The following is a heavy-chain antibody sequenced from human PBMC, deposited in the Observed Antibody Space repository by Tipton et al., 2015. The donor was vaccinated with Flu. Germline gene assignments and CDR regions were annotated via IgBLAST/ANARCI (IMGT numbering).Heavy chain of an antibody. V-gene: IGHV3-7*01. D-gene: IGHD6-6*01. CDR2: IKQDGSEK. Sequence: SLRLSCAASGFTFSSYWMSWVRQAPGKGLEWVANIKQDGSEKYYVDSVKGRFTISRDNAKNPLYLQMNSLRAEDTAVYYCATHSSSSDYYGMDVWGQGTTVTVSS. CDR1: GFTFSSYW. J-gene: IGHJ6*02. CDR3: ATHSSSSDYYGMDV.